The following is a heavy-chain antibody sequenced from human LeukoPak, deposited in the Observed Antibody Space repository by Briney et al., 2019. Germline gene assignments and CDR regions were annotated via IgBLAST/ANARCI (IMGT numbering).Heavy chain of an antibody. V-gene: IGHV1-8*02. CDR1: GGTFSSYA. D-gene: IGHD6-6*01. Sequence: ASVKVSCKASGGTFSSYAISWVRQAPGQGLEWMGWMNPNSGNTGYAQKFQGRVTMTRDTSISTAYMELSSLRSEDTAVYYCARGKIAAPPWFDPWGQGTLVTVSS. CDR3: ARGKIAAPPWFDP. J-gene: IGHJ5*02. CDR2: MNPNSGNT.